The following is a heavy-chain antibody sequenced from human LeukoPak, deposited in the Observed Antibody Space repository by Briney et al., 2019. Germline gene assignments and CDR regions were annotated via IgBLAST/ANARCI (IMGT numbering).Heavy chain of an antibody. CDR3: APLPYSSGPNWFDP. J-gene: IGHJ5*02. CDR1: GFTFSSYN. CDR2: ISSSSSYI. D-gene: IGHD6-19*01. Sequence: PGGSLRLSCAASGFTFSSYNMNWVRQAPGKGLEWVSSISSSSSYIYYADSVKRRFTISRDNAKNSLYLQMNSLRAEDTAVYYCAPLPYSSGPNWFDPWGQGTLVTVSS. V-gene: IGHV3-21*01.